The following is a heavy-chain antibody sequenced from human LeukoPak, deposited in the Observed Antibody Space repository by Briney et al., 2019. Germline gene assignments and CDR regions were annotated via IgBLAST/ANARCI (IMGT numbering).Heavy chain of an antibody. CDR1: GGSISSSSYY. V-gene: IGHV4-39*01. Sequence: PSETLSLTCTVSGGSISSSSYYWGWIRQPPGKGLEWIGSIYHSGSTYYNPSLKSRVTISVDTSKNQFSLKLSSVTAADTAVYYCARRRLQLAFDIWGQGTMVTVSS. J-gene: IGHJ3*02. CDR2: IYHSGST. D-gene: IGHD5-24*01. CDR3: ARRRLQLAFDI.